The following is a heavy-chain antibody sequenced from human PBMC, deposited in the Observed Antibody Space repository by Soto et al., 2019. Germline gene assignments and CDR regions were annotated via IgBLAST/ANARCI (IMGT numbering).Heavy chain of an antibody. CDR2: IYHSGST. V-gene: IGHV4-4*02. D-gene: IGHD5-18*01. CDR1: SGSISSSNW. J-gene: IGHJ6*03. CDR3: AGYGVDYYYYYMDV. Sequence: SETLYLTCAVSSGSISSSNWWSWVLQPPGKGLEWIGEIYHSGSTNYNPSLKSRVTISVDKSKNQFSLKLSSVTAADTAVYYCAGYGVDYYYYYMDVWGKGTTVT.